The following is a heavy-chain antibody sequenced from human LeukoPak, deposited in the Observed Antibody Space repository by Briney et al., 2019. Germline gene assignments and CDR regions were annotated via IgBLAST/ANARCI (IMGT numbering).Heavy chain of an antibody. CDR3: ARAAWLSDP. Sequence: GGSLRLSCVASGFTFSSYWMSWVRQAPGKGLEWVANIKQDGSEKYYVDSVKGRFTISRDNAKNSLYLQMNSLRAEDTAVYYCARAAWLSDPWGQGTLVTVSS. V-gene: IGHV3-7*01. CDR2: IKQDGSEK. J-gene: IGHJ5*02. D-gene: IGHD3-22*01. CDR1: GFTFSSYW.